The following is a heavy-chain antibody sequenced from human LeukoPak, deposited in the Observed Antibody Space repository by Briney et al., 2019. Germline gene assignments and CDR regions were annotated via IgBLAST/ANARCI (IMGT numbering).Heavy chain of an antibody. D-gene: IGHD6-6*01. CDR1: GFTFSSYG. CDR3: ARGEWSRSPFDY. Sequence: GGSLRLSCAASGFTFSSYGMHWVRQAPGKGLEWVAFIRYDGSNKYYADSVKGRFTISRDNSKNTLYLQMNSLRVEDTAMYYCARGEWSRSPFDYWGQGTLVTVSS. CDR2: IRYDGSNK. V-gene: IGHV3-30*02. J-gene: IGHJ4*02.